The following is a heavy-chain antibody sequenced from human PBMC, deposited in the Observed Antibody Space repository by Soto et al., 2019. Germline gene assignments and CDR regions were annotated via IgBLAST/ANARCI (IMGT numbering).Heavy chain of an antibody. J-gene: IGHJ5*02. CDR3: ASHVSGNWFDP. D-gene: IGHD1-26*01. CDR1: GYSFSRYW. Sequence: PGESLKISCKGFGYSFSRYWIGWVRQMPGKGLEWMGITNPGDSDTRYSPSFQGQVTISVDKSISTAYLQWSSLKASDTAMYYCASHVSGNWFDPWGQGTLVTVSS. V-gene: IGHV5-51*01. CDR2: TNPGDSDT.